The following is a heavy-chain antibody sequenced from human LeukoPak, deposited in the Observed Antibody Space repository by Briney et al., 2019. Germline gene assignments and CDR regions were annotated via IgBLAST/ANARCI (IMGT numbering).Heavy chain of an antibody. D-gene: IGHD3-10*01. J-gene: IGHJ6*03. V-gene: IGHV3-48*01. CDR2: ISSSRRTI. CDR3: AKVGYGSGSSIHGYYYYYMDV. Sequence: QPGGSLRLSCAASGFTFSSYWMSWVRQAPGKGLEWVSYISSSRRTISYADSVKGRFTISRDNSKNTLYLQMNSLRAEDTAVYYCAKVGYGSGSSIHGYYYYYMDVWGKGTTVTVSS. CDR1: GFTFSSYW.